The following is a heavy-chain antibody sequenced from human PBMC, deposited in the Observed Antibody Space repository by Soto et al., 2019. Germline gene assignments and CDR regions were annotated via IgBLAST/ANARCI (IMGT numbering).Heavy chain of an antibody. CDR1: GFTFSSYA. Sequence: QVQLVESGGGVVQPGRSLRLSCAASGFTFSSYAMNWVRQAPGKGLEWVAVISYDGSNKYYADSVKGRFTISRDNSKNTLYLQMNSLTAEDTAVYYCASEAIAADAYNGFDPWGQGTLVTVSS. V-gene: IGHV3-30-3*01. J-gene: IGHJ5*02. CDR2: ISYDGSNK. D-gene: IGHD6-13*01. CDR3: ASEAIAADAYNGFDP.